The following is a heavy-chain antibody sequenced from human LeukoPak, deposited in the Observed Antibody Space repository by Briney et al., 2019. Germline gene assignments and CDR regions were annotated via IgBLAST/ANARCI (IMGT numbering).Heavy chain of an antibody. D-gene: IGHD6-6*01. CDR2: TYYRSKWYN. V-gene: IGHV6-1*01. Sequence: SQTLSLTCAISGDSVSSNTAAWNCVRQSPSRGLEWLGRTYYRSKWYNDYALSLRGRITINPDTSTNQFSLQLNSVTPEDTAVYYCARGVSNTRGDWLDPWGQGALVTVSS. J-gene: IGHJ5*02. CDR1: GDSVSSNTAA. CDR3: ARGVSNTRGDWLDP.